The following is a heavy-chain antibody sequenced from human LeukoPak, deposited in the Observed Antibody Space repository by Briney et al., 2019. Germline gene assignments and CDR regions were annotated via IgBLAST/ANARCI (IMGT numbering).Heavy chain of an antibody. Sequence: ASETLSLTCTVSGGSISSYYWSWIRQPPGKGLEWIGYIYYSGITNYNPSLKSRVTISVDTSKNQFSLKLSSVTAADTAVYYCARTINYYYGMDVWGQGTTVTVSS. CDR3: ARTINYYYGMDV. V-gene: IGHV4-59*01. CDR2: IYYSGIT. J-gene: IGHJ6*02. CDR1: GGSISSYY. D-gene: IGHD1-14*01.